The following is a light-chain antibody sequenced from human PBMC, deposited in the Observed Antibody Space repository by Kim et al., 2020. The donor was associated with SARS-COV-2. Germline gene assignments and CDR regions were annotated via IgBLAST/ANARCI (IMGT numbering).Light chain of an antibody. CDR2: DTS. J-gene: IGLJ3*02. V-gene: IGLV7-46*01. CDR3: LLTYNGTRV. Sequence: QAVVTQEPSLTVSPGGTVTLTCGSSTGAVTSGHYPYWFQQKPGQAPRTLIYDTSSKRSWTPARFSGSLLGGKGALTLSGAQPEDEAEYYCLLTYNGTRVFGGGTKLTVL. CDR1: TGAVTSGHY.